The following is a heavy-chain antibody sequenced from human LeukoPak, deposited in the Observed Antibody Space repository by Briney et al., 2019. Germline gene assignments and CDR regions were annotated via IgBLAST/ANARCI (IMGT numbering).Heavy chain of an antibody. V-gene: IGHV3-7*03. CDR3: AKDLDYYDSSGEH. CDR2: IKQDGSEK. D-gene: IGHD3-22*01. CDR1: GFTFSSYW. J-gene: IGHJ1*01. Sequence: GGSLRLSCAASGFTFSSYWMSWVRQAPGKGLEWVANIKQDGSEKYYVDSVKGRFTISRDNSKNTLYLQMNSLRAEDTAVYYCAKDLDYYDSSGEHWGQGTLVTVSS.